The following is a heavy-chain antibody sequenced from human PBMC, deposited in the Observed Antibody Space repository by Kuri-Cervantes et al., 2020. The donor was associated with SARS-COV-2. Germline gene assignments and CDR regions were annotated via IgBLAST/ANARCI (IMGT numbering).Heavy chain of an antibody. CDR1: GFTFSSYW. CDR3: AKEFSGSYWTGNFDY. V-gene: IGHV3-74*01. J-gene: IGHJ4*02. CDR2: INSDGSST. D-gene: IGHD1-26*01. Sequence: GESLKISCAASGFTFSSYWMHWVRQAPGKGLVWVSRINSDGSSTSYADSVKGRFTISRDNSKNTLYLQMNSLRAEDTAVYYCAKEFSGSYWTGNFDYWGQGTLVTVSS.